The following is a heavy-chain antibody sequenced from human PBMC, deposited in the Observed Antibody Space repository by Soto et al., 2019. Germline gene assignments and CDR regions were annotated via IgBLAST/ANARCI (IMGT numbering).Heavy chain of an antibody. CDR2: ISAYNGNT. CDR1: GYTFTSYG. CDR3: AIVLGYDILTGYYNQYYFDY. Sequence: GASVKVSCKASGYTFTSYGISWVRQAPGQGLEWMGWISAYNGNTNYAQKLQGRVTMTTDTSTSTAYMELRSLRSDDTAVYYCAIVLGYDILTGYYNQYYFDYWGQGTLVTVSS. V-gene: IGHV1-18*01. D-gene: IGHD3-9*01. J-gene: IGHJ4*02.